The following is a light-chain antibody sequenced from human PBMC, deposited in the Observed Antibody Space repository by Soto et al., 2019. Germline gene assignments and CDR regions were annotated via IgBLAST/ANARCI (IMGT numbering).Light chain of an antibody. V-gene: IGKV3-11*01. CDR2: DAS. CDR3: QQRSNWPPALT. CDR1: QSVSSY. Sequence: EIVLTQSPATLSLSPGERATLSCRASQSVSSYLAWYQQKPGQAPRLLIYDASNRATGIPARFSGSGSGTDFTITISILEPEYFAVYYCQQRSNWPPALTFGEGTKVEIK. J-gene: IGKJ4*01.